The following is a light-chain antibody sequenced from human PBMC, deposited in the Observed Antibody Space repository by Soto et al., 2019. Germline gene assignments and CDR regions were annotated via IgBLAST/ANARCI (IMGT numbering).Light chain of an antibody. CDR1: STDIGAYNY. J-gene: IGLJ1*01. CDR2: DVS. CDR3: SSYAASTSFY. V-gene: IGLV2-14*01. Sequence: QSALTQPASVSGSPGQSITISCTGTSTDIGAYNYVSWYQQHPGKAPKLVIYDVSNRPSGVSNRFSGSKSGNTASLTISGLQADDEADYYCSSYAASTSFYFATGTKLTVL.